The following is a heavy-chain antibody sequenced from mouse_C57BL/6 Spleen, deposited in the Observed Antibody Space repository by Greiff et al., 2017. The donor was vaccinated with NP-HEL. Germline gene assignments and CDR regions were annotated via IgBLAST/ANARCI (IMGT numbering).Heavy chain of an antibody. Sequence: VQLQQSGGGLVKPGGSLKLSCAASGFTFSDYGMHWVRQAPEKGLEWVAYISSGSSTIYYADTVKGRFTISRDNAKNTLFLQMTSLRSEDTAMYYCARGSNYPYYAMDYWGQGTSVTVSS. CDR2: ISSGSSTI. J-gene: IGHJ4*01. V-gene: IGHV5-17*01. D-gene: IGHD2-5*01. CDR3: ARGSNYPYYAMDY. CDR1: GFTFSDYG.